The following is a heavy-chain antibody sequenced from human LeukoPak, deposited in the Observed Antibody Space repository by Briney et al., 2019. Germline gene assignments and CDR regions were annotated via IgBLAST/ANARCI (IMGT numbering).Heavy chain of an antibody. CDR3: ARVPSSFLTGYYYWFDP. J-gene: IGHJ5*02. CDR1: GYTFTGYY. CDR2: INPNSGGT. D-gene: IGHD3-9*01. Sequence: ASVKVSCKASGYTFTGYYMHWVRQAPGQGLEWMGWINPNSGGTNYAQKFQGRVTMTRDTSISTAYMEPSRLRSDDTAVYYCARVPSSFLTGYYYWFDPWGQGTLVTVSS. V-gene: IGHV1-2*02.